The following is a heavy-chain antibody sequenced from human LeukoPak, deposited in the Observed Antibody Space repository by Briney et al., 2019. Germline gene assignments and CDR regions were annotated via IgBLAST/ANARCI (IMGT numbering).Heavy chain of an antibody. CDR1: GDSVASNSAA. CDR2: TYYRSKWYN. CDR3: ARARIVGATRCFDY. Sequence: SQTSSLTSAISGDSVASNSAAWNWIMQSPSRGLEWLGRTYYRSKWYNDYAVSVKSRISINPDTSKNQFSLQLNSVTPEDTAVYYCARARIVGATRCFDYWGQGTLVTVSS. D-gene: IGHD1-26*01. J-gene: IGHJ4*02. V-gene: IGHV6-1*01.